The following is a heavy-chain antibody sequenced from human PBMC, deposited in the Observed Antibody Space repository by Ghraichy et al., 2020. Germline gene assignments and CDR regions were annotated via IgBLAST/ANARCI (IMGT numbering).Heavy chain of an antibody. D-gene: IGHD6-13*01. CDR2: ISWDGGST. CDR1: GFTFDDYT. CDR3: AKDLGGIAHAPFDY. Sequence: GGSLRLSCAASGFTFDDYTMHWVRQAPGKGLEWVSLISWDGGSTYYADSVKGRFTISRDNSKNSLYLQMNSLRTEDTALFYCAKDLGGIAHAPFDYWGQGTLVTVSS. J-gene: IGHJ4*02. V-gene: IGHV3-43*01.